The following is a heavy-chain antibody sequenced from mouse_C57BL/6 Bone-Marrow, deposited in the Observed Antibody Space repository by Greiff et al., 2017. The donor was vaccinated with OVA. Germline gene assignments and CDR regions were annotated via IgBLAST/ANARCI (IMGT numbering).Heavy chain of an antibody. CDR1: GYTFTSYG. D-gene: IGHD2-1*01. V-gene: IGHV1-81*01. J-gene: IGHJ3*01. CDR2: IYPRSGNT. CDR3: ARPFYTGTGAWFAY. Sequence: QVQLQQSGAELARPGASVKLSCKASGYTFTSYGISWVKQRTGQGLEWIGEIYPRSGNTYYNEKFKAKATLTANKSSSTAYMELRSLTSEDSAVYFCARPFYTGTGAWFAYWGQGTLVTISA.